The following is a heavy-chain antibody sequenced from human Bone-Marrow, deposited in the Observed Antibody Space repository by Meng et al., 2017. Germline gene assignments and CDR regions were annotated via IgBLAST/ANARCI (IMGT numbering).Heavy chain of an antibody. CDR1: GGTFSSYT. CDR3: ARGSSVVGVVASKDYYYGMDV. V-gene: IGHV1-69*02. CDR2: IIPILGKA. D-gene: IGHD2-15*01. J-gene: IGHJ6*02. Sequence: SVKVSCKASGGTFSSYTISWVRQAPGQGLEWMGRIIPILGKANYAQKFQGRVTITADKSTSTAYMELSSLRSEDTAVYYCARGSSVVGVVASKDYYYGMDVWGQGTTVTVSS.